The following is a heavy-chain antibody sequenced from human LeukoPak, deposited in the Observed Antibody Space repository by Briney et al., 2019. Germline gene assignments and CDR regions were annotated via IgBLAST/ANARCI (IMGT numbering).Heavy chain of an antibody. Sequence: SETLSLTCSVSGASITNTDWWTWVRQPPGEGLEWIGEIYHGGITKYNPSLKSRVTLSVDKSKNQFSLKLSSVTAADTAVYYCARDPVAGIRAYNWFDPWGQGTLVTVSS. D-gene: IGHD6-19*01. V-gene: IGHV4-4*02. CDR1: GASITNTDW. CDR3: ARDPVAGIRAYNWFDP. J-gene: IGHJ5*02. CDR2: IYHGGIT.